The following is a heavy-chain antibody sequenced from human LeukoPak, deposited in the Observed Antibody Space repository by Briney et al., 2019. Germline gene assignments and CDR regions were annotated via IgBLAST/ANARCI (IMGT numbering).Heavy chain of an antibody. CDR3: ARFMYNWNFGGPTFVDY. J-gene: IGHJ4*02. D-gene: IGHD1-7*01. CDR1: GGSISSSNYY. Sequence: SSETLSLTCTVSGGSISSSNYYWSWIRQPAGKGLEWIGRIYTSESTNYNPSLKSRVTISVDTSRNQFSLKLSSVTAADTAVYCCARFMYNWNFGGPTFVDYWGQGTLVTVSS. V-gene: IGHV4-61*02. CDR2: IYTSEST.